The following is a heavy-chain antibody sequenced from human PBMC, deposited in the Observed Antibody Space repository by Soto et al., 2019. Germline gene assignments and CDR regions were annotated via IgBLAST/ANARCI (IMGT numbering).Heavy chain of an antibody. CDR1: GFTFSTYW. CDR2: IKHDGSEK. Sequence: EVQLVESGGGLVQPGGSLRLSCAASGFTFSTYWMTWASQAPGKGLEWVAQIKHDGSEKFYVDSVQGRFTISRDNADNLLHLQMNSLRAEDTAVYFCARDGYCSGERCYRRNDFWGQGTLVIVSS. D-gene: IGHD2-15*01. V-gene: IGHV3-7*01. J-gene: IGHJ4*02. CDR3: ARDGYCSGERCYRRNDF.